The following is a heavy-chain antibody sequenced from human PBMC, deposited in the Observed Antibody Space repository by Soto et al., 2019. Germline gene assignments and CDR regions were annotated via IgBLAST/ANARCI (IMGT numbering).Heavy chain of an antibody. Sequence: PGASLKISCKGSGYRFPSYWIGWVRQMPGQGLEWMGIIYPGDSDTRYSPSFQGQVTISADKSISTAYLQWSSLKASDTAMYYCAIAPSGGNRFSDAFDSCGQGTMVT. CDR1: GYRFPSYW. CDR2: IYPGDSDT. V-gene: IGHV5-51*01. D-gene: IGHD2-15*01. CDR3: AIAPSGGNRFSDAFDS. J-gene: IGHJ3*02.